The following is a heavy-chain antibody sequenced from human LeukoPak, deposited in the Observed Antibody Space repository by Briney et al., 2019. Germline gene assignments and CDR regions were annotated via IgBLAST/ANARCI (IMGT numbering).Heavy chain of an antibody. D-gene: IGHD6-19*01. Sequence: SETLSLTCTVSGGSISSYYWSWIRQSPGKGLEWIGYIYYSGTTNYNPSLDSRVTISIDTPKNQFSLKVSSVTAADTAVYYCATMYSSGWYYFDFWGLGTLVTVSS. CDR1: GGSISSYY. V-gene: IGHV4-59*01. J-gene: IGHJ4*02. CDR2: IYYSGTT. CDR3: ATMYSSGWYYFDF.